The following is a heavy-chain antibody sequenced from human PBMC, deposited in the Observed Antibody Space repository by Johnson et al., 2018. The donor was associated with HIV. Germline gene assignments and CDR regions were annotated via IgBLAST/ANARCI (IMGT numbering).Heavy chain of an antibody. CDR1: GFTFSSYA. V-gene: IGHV3-23*02. D-gene: IGHD2-21*02. CDR3: AKDGGGGVTRDVDI. Sequence: EVQLVESGGGLVQPGGSLRLSCAASGFTFSSYAMSWVRQAPGKGLEWVSAISGSGGSTYYEDSVKGRFTISRDNSKNTLHLQMNSLISEDTAVYYCAKDGGGGVTRDVDIWGQGTMVTVSS. J-gene: IGHJ3*02. CDR2: ISGSGGST.